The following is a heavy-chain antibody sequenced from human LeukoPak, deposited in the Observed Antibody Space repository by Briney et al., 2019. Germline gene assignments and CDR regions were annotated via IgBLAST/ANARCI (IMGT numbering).Heavy chain of an antibody. CDR1: GGSISSYY. J-gene: IGHJ4*02. D-gene: IGHD3-10*01. CDR3: ARVRAMVRGVIDY. Sequence: SETLSLTCTVSGGSISSYYWSWIRQPPGKGLEWIGYIYTSGSTNYNPSLKSRVTISVDTSKNQFSLKLSSVTAADTAVYYCARVRAMVRGVIDYWGQGTLVTVSS. V-gene: IGHV4-4*09. CDR2: IYTSGST.